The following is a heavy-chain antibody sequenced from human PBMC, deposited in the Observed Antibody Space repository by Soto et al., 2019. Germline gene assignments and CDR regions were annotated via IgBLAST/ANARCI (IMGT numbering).Heavy chain of an antibody. CDR2: INTSRGGA. J-gene: IGHJ4*02. Sequence: HVQLVQSGAEVKKPGASVTFSCKSSGFPFTSFFIHWVRQAPGQGLEWMGVINTSRGGAHYAQKFQGRLTLTRDTSSSTVYLDLTSLKSDDTALDYCVRAPNVFDIWGQGTLVTVSS. V-gene: IGHV1-46*01. D-gene: IGHD7-27*01. CDR3: VRAPNVFDI. CDR1: GFPFTSFF.